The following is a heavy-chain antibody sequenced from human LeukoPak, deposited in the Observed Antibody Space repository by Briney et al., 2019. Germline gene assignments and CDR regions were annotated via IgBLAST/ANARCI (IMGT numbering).Heavy chain of an antibody. CDR3: ARDHSFATSDAFDV. CDR1: GFTFSNYW. J-gene: IGHJ3*01. CDR2: IKQDGSEK. V-gene: IGHV3-7*05. D-gene: IGHD2-15*01. Sequence: GGSLRPSCVASGFTFSNYWVAWVRQAPGKGLVWVAHIKQDGSEKYYVASVKGRFTISRDNAKKSLYLQMNSLRAEDTAVYYCARDHSFATSDAFDVWGQGTMVTVSS.